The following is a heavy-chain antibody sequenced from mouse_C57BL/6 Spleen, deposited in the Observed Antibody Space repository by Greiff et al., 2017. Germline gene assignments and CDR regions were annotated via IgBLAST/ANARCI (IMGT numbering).Heavy chain of an antibody. CDR2: IYPRSGNT. CDR3: ARGDGYDDSYYDDY. Sequence: VQLQQSGAELARPGASVKLSCKASGYTFTSYGISWVKQRTGQGLEWIGEIYPRSGNTYYNEKFKGKATLTADKSSSTAYMELRSLTSEDSAVDICARGDGYDDSYYDDYWGQGTTLTVSS. J-gene: IGHJ2*01. V-gene: IGHV1-81*01. D-gene: IGHD2-2*01. CDR1: GYTFTSYG.